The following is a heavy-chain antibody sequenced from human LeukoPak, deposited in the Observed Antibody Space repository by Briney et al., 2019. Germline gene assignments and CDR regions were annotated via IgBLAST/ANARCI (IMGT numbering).Heavy chain of an antibody. V-gene: IGHV3-73*01. Sequence: GGSLRLSCAASGFTFSGSAMHWVRQASGKGLEWVGRIRSKANSYATAYAALVKGRFTISRDDSKNTAYLQMNSLKTEDTAVYYCTRPGGGNSGVDYWGQGTLVTVSS. D-gene: IGHD4-23*01. CDR2: IRSKANSYAT. J-gene: IGHJ4*02. CDR3: TRPGGGNSGVDY. CDR1: GFTFSGSA.